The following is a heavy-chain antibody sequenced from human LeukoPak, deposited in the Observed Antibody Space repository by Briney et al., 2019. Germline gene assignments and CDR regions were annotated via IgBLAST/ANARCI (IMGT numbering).Heavy chain of an antibody. CDR1: GFTFSSYG. J-gene: IGHJ4*02. CDR3: AKGSDSFDY. Sequence: PGGSLRLSCAASGFTFSSYGMHWVRQAPGKGLEWVAFIRYDGSKNYCADSVKGRFIISRDNSKNTLYLQMNSLRGEDTAVYYCAKGSDSFDYWGQGTLVTVSS. V-gene: IGHV3-30*02. CDR2: IRYDGSKN.